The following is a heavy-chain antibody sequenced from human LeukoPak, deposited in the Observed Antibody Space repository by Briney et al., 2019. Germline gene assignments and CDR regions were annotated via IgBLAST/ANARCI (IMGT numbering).Heavy chain of an antibody. V-gene: IGHV3-23*01. J-gene: IGHJ4*02. Sequence: GGSLRLSCAASGFTFSSYAMSWVRQAPGKGLEWVSAISGSGGSTYYADSVKGRFTIARDNSKNTLYLQMNSLRAEDTAVYYCAKGSGIVGMNFDYWGQGTLVTVSS. CDR3: AKGSGIVGMNFDY. D-gene: IGHD3-22*01. CDR1: GFTFSSYA. CDR2: ISGSGGST.